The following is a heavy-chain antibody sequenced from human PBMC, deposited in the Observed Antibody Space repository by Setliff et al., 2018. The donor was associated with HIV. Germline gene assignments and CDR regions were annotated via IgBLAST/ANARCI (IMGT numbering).Heavy chain of an antibody. CDR2: ITGAGSGI. V-gene: IGHV3-48*04. J-gene: IGHJ6*03. Sequence: PGGSLRLSCAASGFTLSSYTMHWVRQAPGKGLEWVSYITGAGSGIDYADSVKGRFTVSRDNAKNSLFLQMNNLTVDDTGLYFCARDKVVVVVAVNSYYYYYMDVWGKGTTVTVSS. D-gene: IGHD2-15*01. CDR3: ARDKVVVVVAVNSYYYYYMDV. CDR1: GFTLSSYT.